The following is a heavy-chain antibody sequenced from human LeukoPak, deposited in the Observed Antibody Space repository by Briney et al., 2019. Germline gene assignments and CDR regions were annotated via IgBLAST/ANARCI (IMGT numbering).Heavy chain of an antibody. CDR1: GYTFTSYD. Sequence: ASVKVSCKASGYTFTSYDINWVRQAPGQGLEWMGWMNPNSGNTSYAQKFQGRITMTRNTSISTAYMELSSLRSEDTAVYYCARGKAGCSSTSCYYYYYYGMDVWGQGTTVTVSS. CDR2: MNPNSGNT. V-gene: IGHV1-8*01. J-gene: IGHJ6*02. CDR3: ARGKAGCSSTSCYYYYYYGMDV. D-gene: IGHD2-2*01.